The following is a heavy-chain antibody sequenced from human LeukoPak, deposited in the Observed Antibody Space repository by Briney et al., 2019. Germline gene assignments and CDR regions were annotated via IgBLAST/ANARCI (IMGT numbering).Heavy chain of an antibody. CDR1: GGSISSSTSY. D-gene: IGHD3-10*01. CDR3: ARRRVTFVRGVDITSYYFDY. Sequence: SETLSLTCIVSGGSISSSTSYWGWIRQSPGKGLEWIGSIYYSGSTYYNPSLKSRVTISVDTSKNQFSLKLSSVTAADTALYYCARRRVTFVRGVDITSYYFDYWGQGTLVTVSS. V-gene: IGHV4-39*07. J-gene: IGHJ4*02. CDR2: IYYSGST.